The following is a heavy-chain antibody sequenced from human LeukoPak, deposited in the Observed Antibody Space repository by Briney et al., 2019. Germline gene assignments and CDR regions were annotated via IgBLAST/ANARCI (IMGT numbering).Heavy chain of an antibody. CDR1: GFTFSTYT. CDR3: TRGGTVTTGIDY. Sequence: GGSLTLSCAASGFTFSTYTMNWVRQAPGKGLEWVSSISSSSGYIYYADFVKGRFTISRDNAENSLYLQMNSLRAEDTAVYYCTRGGTVTTGIDYWGQGTLVTVSS. V-gene: IGHV3-21*01. D-gene: IGHD4-17*01. CDR2: ISSSSGYI. J-gene: IGHJ4*02.